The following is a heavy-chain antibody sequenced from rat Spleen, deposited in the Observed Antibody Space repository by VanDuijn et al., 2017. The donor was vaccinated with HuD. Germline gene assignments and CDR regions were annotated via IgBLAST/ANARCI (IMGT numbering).Heavy chain of an antibody. V-gene: IGHV5-25*01. J-gene: IGHJ2*01. D-gene: IGHD1-9*01. CDR2: ITNSGGST. Sequence: EVQLVESGGDLVQPGRSLKLSCAASGFTFSNYYMAWVRQAPTKGLEWVASITNSGGSTYYRDSVKGRFTISRDNAKTSLYLQMDSLRSADTATYYCARRHYGYTDYFDYWGQGVMVTVSS. CDR1: GFTFSNYY. CDR3: ARRHYGYTDYFDY.